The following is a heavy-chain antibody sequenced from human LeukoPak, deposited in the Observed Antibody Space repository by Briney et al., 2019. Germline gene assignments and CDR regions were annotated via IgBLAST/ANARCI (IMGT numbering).Heavy chain of an antibody. Sequence: PGGSLRLSCAASGFTFSSYSMNWVRQAPGKGLEWVSSISSSSSYIYYADSVKGRFTISRDNAKNSLYLQMNNLRAEDTAVYYCAKDKGYSSGWYLLDPWGQGTLVTVSS. D-gene: IGHD6-19*01. J-gene: IGHJ5*02. V-gene: IGHV3-21*04. CDR2: ISSSSSYI. CDR3: AKDKGYSSGWYLLDP. CDR1: GFTFSSYS.